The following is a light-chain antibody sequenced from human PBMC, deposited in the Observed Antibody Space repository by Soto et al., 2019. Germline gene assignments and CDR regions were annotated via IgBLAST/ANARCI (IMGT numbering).Light chain of an antibody. V-gene: IGKV1-39*01. CDR3: QQSYDFPT. Sequence: DIQMTQSPSSLSASVGDRVTITCRASQTIFDYLNWYQQKPGKAPKLLIYAASNLQGGVPSRFSGGGSGTDFTLTISSLQPEDFATYYCQQSYDFPTFGQGTKLEIK. J-gene: IGKJ2*01. CDR2: AAS. CDR1: QTIFDY.